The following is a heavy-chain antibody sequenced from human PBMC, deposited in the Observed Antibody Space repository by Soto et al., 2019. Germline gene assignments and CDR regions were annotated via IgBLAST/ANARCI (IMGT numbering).Heavy chain of an antibody. Sequence: ASVKVSCKASGYTFTSYDINWVRQATGQGLEWMGWMNPNSGNTGYAQKFQGRVTMTRNTSISTAYMELSSLRSEDTAVYYCARGPDYHFGAPGWFDPWGQGTLVTVSS. CDR2: MNPNSGNT. CDR3: ARGPDYHFGAPGWFDP. J-gene: IGHJ5*02. CDR1: GYTFTSYD. V-gene: IGHV1-8*01. D-gene: IGHD3-3*01.